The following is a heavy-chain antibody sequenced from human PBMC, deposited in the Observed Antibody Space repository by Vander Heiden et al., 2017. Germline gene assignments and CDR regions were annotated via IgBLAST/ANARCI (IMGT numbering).Heavy chain of an antibody. J-gene: IGHJ6*02. D-gene: IGHD3-3*01. CDR2: IRSKTDGGTT. Sequence: DVQVVEAGGGLVKPGRSLRLSCSASGFPFSIAWMTWVRQAPGKGLEWVGRIRSKTDGGTTAYAAPVIGRFSISRDDSKNTVYLQMDSLKTEDTAVYYCTTALAGFDFYHFHMDVWGQGTTVTVSS. V-gene: IGHV3-15*01. CDR1: GFPFSIAW. CDR3: TTALAGFDFYHFHMDV.